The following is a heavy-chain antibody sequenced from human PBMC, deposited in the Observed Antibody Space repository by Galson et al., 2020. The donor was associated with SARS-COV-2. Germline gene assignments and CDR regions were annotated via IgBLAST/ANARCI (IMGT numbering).Heavy chain of an antibody. CDR1: GFTFSDYY. CDR2: ISFTGGTI. D-gene: IGHD3-10*01. J-gene: IGHJ3*02. Sequence: GGSLRLSCATSGFTFSDYYMSWIRQAPGKGLEWVSYISFTGGTIYYADSMKGRLTISRDNAKSSLYLQMNSLRAEDTAVYYCARGRGTYYNRDALLIWGQGTMVTVSS. V-gene: IGHV3-11*01. CDR3: ARGRGTYYNRDALLI.